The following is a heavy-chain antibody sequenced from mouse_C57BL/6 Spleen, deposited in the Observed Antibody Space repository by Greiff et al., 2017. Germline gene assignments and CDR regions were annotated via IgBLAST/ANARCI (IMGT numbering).Heavy chain of an antibody. D-gene: IGHD2-4*01. CDR2: IWSGGST. J-gene: IGHJ2*01. V-gene: IGHV2-2*01. Sequence: QVQLKQSGPGLVQPSQSLSITCTVSGFSLTSYGVHWVRQSPGKGLEWLGVIWSGGSTDYNAAFISRLSISKDNSKSQVFFKMSSLQADDSAIYYCARGDYDYDGYFDYWGQGTTLTVSS. CDR3: ARGDYDYDGYFDY. CDR1: GFSLTSYG.